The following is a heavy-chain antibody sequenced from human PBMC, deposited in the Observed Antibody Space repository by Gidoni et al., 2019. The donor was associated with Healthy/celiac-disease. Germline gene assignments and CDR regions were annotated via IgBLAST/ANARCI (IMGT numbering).Heavy chain of an antibody. D-gene: IGHD2-15*01. CDR1: GFTFSIYA. J-gene: IGHJ4*01. CDR3: ARAPLEADIPDY. V-gene: IGHV3-30-3*01. CDR2: ISYDGSNK. Sequence: QVQLVESGGGVVQPGRSLRLSCAASGFTFSIYAMPWVRQAPGKGLEWVAVISYDGSNKYYADSVKGRFTISRDNSKNTLYLQMNSLRAEDTAVYYCARAPLEADIPDYWGQGTLVTVSS.